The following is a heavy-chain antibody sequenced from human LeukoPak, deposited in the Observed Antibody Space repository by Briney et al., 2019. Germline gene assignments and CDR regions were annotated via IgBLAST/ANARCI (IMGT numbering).Heavy chain of an antibody. Sequence: GGSLRLSCAASGFTFSSYWMHWVRQAPGKGLVWVSRINSDGSTTNYADSVKGRFTISRDNAKSTLFLQMNSLRAEDTAVYYCAARYCSNGVCHFYWGQGTLVTVSS. D-gene: IGHD2-8*01. V-gene: IGHV3-74*01. CDR3: AARYCSNGVCHFY. J-gene: IGHJ4*02. CDR2: INSDGSTT. CDR1: GFTFSSYW.